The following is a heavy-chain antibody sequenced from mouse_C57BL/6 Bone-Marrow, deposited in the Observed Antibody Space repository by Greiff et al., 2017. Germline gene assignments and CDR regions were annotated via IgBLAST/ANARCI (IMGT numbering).Heavy chain of an antibody. CDR3: EAWFAY. CDR2: IHPNSGST. Sequence: QVQLQQPGAELVKPGASVTLSCTASGYTFTSYWMHWVKQRPGQGLEWIGMIHPNSGSTNYNEKFKSKATLTVDKSSSTAYMQLSSLTSEDSAVYYCEAWFAYWGQGTLVTVSA. J-gene: IGHJ3*01. CDR1: GYTFTSYW. V-gene: IGHV1-64*01.